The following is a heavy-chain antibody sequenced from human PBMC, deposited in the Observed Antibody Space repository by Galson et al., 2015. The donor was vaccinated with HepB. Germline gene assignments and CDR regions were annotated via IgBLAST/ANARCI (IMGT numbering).Heavy chain of an antibody. Sequence: SLRLSCAASGFTFSNSGIHWVRQVPGKGLVWVSRSNSYGGSTTYADSVKGRFTISRDNAENTLYLQMNSLRAEDTAVYYCAREGLVNFWYFDLWGRGTLVTVSS. D-gene: IGHD1-26*01. J-gene: IGHJ2*01. CDR1: GFTFSNSG. CDR2: SNSYGGST. V-gene: IGHV3-74*01. CDR3: AREGLVNFWYFDL.